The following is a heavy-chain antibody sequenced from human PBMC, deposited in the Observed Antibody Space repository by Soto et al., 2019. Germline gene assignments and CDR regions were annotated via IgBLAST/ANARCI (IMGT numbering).Heavy chain of an antibody. J-gene: IGHJ6*02. CDR1: GYTFTNYG. V-gene: IGHV1-18*01. CDR2: VSAYNDNT. D-gene: IGHD3-9*01. Sequence: ASVKVSCKASGYTFTNYGITWVRQAPGQGLEWMGWVSAYNDNTNYAQEVQGRVTMTTDTSTSTAYMELRSLRSDDTAMYYCARDGREEYFDFYGLGVWGQGTTVTVSS. CDR3: ARDGREEYFDFYGLGV.